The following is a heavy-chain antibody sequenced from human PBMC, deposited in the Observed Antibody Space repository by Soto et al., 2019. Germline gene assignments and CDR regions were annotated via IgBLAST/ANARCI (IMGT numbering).Heavy chain of an antibody. V-gene: IGHV1-18*01. J-gene: IGHJ6*02. D-gene: IGHD1-1*01. CDR3: ARDQALVARRLAYYYGMDV. Sequence: QVQLVQSGAEVKKPGASVKVSCKASGYTFTSYGISWVRQAPGQGLEWMGWISAYNGNTNYAQKLQGRVTMTTDTATSTAYMELRSLRSDDTAVYYCARDQALVARRLAYYYGMDVWGQGTTVTVSS. CDR2: ISAYNGNT. CDR1: GYTFTSYG.